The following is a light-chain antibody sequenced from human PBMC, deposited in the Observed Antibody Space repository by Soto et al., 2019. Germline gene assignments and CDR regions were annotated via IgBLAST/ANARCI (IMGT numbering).Light chain of an antibody. J-gene: IGKJ4*01. CDR1: QSVRRNS. CDR3: QHNGMALPT. Sequence: EIVLTQSPGTLSLSPGERATISCRASQSVRRNSLAWYQQKPGQAPRLLIYGASTRATGIPYRFSGSESGTDFILTITIMEREDFAVFYWQHNGMALPTFVGGTNMDIK. CDR2: GAS. V-gene: IGKV3-20*01.